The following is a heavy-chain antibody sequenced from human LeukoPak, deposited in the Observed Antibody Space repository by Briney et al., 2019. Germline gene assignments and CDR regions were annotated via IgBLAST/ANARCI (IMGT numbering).Heavy chain of an antibody. CDR3: AKGSVYEHSYYYYYMDV. CDR1: GFTFSSYG. CDR2: IRYDGSNK. Sequence: GGSLRLSCAASGFTFSSYGMHWVRQAPGKGLEWVAFIRYDGSNKYYADSVKGRFTISRDNSKNTLYLQMNSLRAEDTAVYYCAKGSVYEHSYYYYYMDVWGKGTTVTISS. D-gene: IGHD5/OR15-5a*01. V-gene: IGHV3-30*02. J-gene: IGHJ6*03.